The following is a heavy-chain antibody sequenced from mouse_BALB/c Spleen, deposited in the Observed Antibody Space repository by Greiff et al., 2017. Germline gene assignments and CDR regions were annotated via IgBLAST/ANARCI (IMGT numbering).Heavy chain of an antibody. CDR1: GFSITSGY. CDR3: ARTLSNYYAMDY. Sequence: EVQRVESGPSLVKPSQTLSLTCSVTGFSITSGYLSWIRKFPGNKLEYMGSISYSGSTYYNPSLKSRISITRDTSKNQNYLQLNSVTTEDTATYYCARTLSNYYAMDYWGQGTSVTVSS. V-gene: IGHV3-8*02. D-gene: IGHD2-5*01. J-gene: IGHJ4*01. CDR2: ISYSGST.